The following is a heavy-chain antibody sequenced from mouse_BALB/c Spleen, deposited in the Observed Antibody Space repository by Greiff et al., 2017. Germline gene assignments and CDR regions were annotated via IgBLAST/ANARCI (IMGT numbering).Heavy chain of an antibody. J-gene: IGHJ2*01. D-gene: IGHD2-4*01. Sequence: EVQLVESGGGLVKPGGSLKLSCAASGFTFSSYAMSWVRQTPEKRLEWVASISSGGSTYYPDSVKGRFTISRDNARNILYLQMSSLRSEDTAMYYCARGGIRGPFDYWGQGTTLTVSS. CDR1: GFTFSSYA. CDR3: ARGGIRGPFDY. CDR2: ISSGGST. V-gene: IGHV5-6-5*01.